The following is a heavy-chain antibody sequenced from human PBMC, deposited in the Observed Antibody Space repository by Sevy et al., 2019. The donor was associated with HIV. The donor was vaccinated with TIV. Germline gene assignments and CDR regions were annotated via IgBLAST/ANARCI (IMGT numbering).Heavy chain of an antibody. CDR3: TTDSVGSPKDYYYYGMDV. J-gene: IGHJ6*02. Sequence: GGSLRLSCAASGFTFSNAWMSWVRQAPGKGVEWVGRIKSKTDGGTTDYAAPVKGRFTISRDDSKNTLYLQMNSLKTEDTAVYYCTTDSVGSPKDYYYYGMDVWGQGTTVTVSS. V-gene: IGHV3-15*01. D-gene: IGHD3-10*01. CDR1: GFTFSNAW. CDR2: IKSKTDGGTT.